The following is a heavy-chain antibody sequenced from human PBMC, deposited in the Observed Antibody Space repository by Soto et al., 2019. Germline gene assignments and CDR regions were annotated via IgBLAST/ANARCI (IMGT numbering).Heavy chain of an antibody. V-gene: IGHV1-69*01. CDR3: ARVLYYGSGSYSPYGMDV. Sequence: QVQLVQSGAEVKKPGSSVKVSCKTSGVSFNNNGIGWVRQAPGHGLEWMGGVSPPFRTSHYARKFQGRISITADASTGTVNMELSSLTSEDKAQYYCARVLYYGSGSYSPYGMDVWGQGTTVTVSS. J-gene: IGHJ6*02. CDR1: GVSFNNNG. CDR2: VSPPFRTS. D-gene: IGHD3-10*01.